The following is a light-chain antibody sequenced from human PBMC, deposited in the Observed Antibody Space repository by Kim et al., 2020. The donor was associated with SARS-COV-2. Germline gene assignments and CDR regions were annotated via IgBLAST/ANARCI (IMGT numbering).Light chain of an antibody. V-gene: IGKV1-27*01. Sequence: DIQMTQSPSSLSASVGDRVTITCQASQAISNYLAWYQQKPGKVPKLLIYAASTLQSGVPSRFSGSGSGTDFTLTISSLQPEDVATYYCQKYNSAPWTFGQGTKVDIK. CDR1: QAISNY. CDR3: QKYNSAPWT. J-gene: IGKJ1*01. CDR2: AAS.